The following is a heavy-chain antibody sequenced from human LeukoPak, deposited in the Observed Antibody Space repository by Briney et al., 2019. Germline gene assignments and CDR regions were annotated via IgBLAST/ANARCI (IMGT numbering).Heavy chain of an antibody. J-gene: IGHJ4*02. V-gene: IGHV5-51*01. CDR2: IYPGDSDT. D-gene: IGHD3-16*02. Sequence: GESLKISCKGSGYSFTSYWIGWVRQMPGKGLEWMGIIYPGDSDTRYSPSFQGQVTISADKSISTAYLQWSSLKASDTATYYCATRGDLGYYDYVWGSYRFDYWGQGTLVTVSS. CDR3: ATRGDLGYYDYVWGSYRFDY. CDR1: GYSFTSYW.